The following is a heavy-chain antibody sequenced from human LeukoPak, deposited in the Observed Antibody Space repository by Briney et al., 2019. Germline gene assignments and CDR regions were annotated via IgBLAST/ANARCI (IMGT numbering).Heavy chain of an antibody. CDR1: GGSISSYY. V-gene: IGHV4-59*01. J-gene: IGHJ6*02. Sequence: PSETLSLTCTVSGGSISSYYWSWIRQPPGKGLEWIGYISNSGSTNYNPSLKSRVTISVDTSKNQFSLKLSSVTAADTAVYYCAREGIAARSSLYYYGMDVWGQGTTVT. CDR2: ISNSGST. D-gene: IGHD6-6*01. CDR3: AREGIAARSSLYYYGMDV.